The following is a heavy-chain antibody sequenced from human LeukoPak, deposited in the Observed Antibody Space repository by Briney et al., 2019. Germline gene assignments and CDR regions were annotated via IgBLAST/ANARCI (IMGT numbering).Heavy chain of an antibody. CDR1: GGSINNYY. CDR3: ARYCNSDDCYSKALDQ. V-gene: IGHV4-59*08. D-gene: IGHD2/OR15-2a*01. J-gene: IGHJ4*02. CDR2: IYYNGNT. Sequence: PSETLSLTCTVSGGSINNYYWSWIRQPPGKELEWIGYIYYNGNTNYNPSLKSRVTISVDTSRNQFSLRLSSVTAADTAIYYCARYCNSDDCYSKALDQWGQGTLVTVSS.